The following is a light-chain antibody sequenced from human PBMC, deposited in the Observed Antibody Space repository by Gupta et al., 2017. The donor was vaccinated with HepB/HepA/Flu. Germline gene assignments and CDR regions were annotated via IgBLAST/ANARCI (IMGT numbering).Light chain of an antibody. CDR2: SND. V-gene: IGLV1-44*01. CDR1: SSNIGSNP. CDR3: SAWDDSLNGQVV. Sequence: QSVLSQPPSASGTPGQRVTIPCSGRSSNIGSNPVNWYQQLPGRAPKSVIYSNDKRPLGVPDRFSGSKSGTSASLAISGLQSEDEADYYCSAWDDSLNGQVVFGGGTRLTVL. J-gene: IGLJ2*01.